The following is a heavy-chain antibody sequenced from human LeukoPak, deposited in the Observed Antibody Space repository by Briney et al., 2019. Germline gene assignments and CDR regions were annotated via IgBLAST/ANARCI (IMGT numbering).Heavy chain of an antibody. D-gene: IGHD3-22*01. CDR1: GFTFTRYD. V-gene: IGHV3-48*03. Sequence: GGSLRLSCVGSGFTFTRYDMNWVRQAPGKGLEWIAYINSAASSIYYADSVKGRFTISRDNVKNSLYLQMHSLRVDDTAVYYCELGSYDSGPSDIWFDPWGQGTLVTVSS. J-gene: IGHJ5*02. CDR3: ELGSYDSGPSDIWFDP. CDR2: INSAASSI.